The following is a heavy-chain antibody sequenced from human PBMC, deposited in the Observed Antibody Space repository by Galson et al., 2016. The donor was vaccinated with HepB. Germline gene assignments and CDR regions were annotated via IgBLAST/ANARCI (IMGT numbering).Heavy chain of an antibody. J-gene: IGHJ6*02. V-gene: IGHV1-46*02. Sequence: SVKVSCKASGYTFNNYYMHWVRQAPGQGLEWMGIINPSAGSTTYAQEFQGRVTMTSDTSTNTVYMELSSLRSEDTAIYYCASGEGGLLEDGLDVWGQGTTVTVSS. CDR3: ASGEGGLLEDGLDV. D-gene: IGHD3-3*01. CDR1: GYTFNNYY. CDR2: INPSAGST.